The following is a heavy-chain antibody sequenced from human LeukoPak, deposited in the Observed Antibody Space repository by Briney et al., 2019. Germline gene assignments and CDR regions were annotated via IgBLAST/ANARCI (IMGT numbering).Heavy chain of an antibody. D-gene: IGHD6-19*01. Sequence: GGSLRLSCAASGFTFSSFEMNWVRQAPGKGLEWVSYISSSGRTIYYADSVKGRFTVSRDNAENSLYLQMNSLRAEDTAVYYCARDQQWLPDYWGQGTRVTVSS. CDR2: ISSSGRTI. CDR1: GFTFSSFE. CDR3: ARDQQWLPDY. J-gene: IGHJ4*02. V-gene: IGHV3-48*03.